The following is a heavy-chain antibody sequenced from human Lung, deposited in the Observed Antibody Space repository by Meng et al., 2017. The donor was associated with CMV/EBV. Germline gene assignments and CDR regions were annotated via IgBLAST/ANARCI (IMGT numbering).Heavy chain of an antibody. CDR1: GFTFSRFA. V-gene: IGHV3-30-3*01. CDR3: ARGIAVAPPAD. Sequence: GGSLRLSCAASGFTFSRFAMHWVRQAPGKGLEWVAVISYDGSNKYYADSVKGRFTISRDNSKNTLYLQMNSLRAEDTAVYHCARGIAVAPPADWGQGTLVTVSS. J-gene: IGHJ4*02. CDR2: ISYDGSNK. D-gene: IGHD6-19*01.